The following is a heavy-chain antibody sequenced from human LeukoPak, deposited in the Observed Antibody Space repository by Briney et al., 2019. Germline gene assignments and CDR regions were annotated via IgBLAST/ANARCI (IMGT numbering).Heavy chain of an antibody. Sequence: SETLSLTCTVSGGSLSGYYWSWLRQPPGKGLDGIGYIYYSGTTNYIPSLNSRVTISVETCKNEASLKLSSVTAADTAVYYCARSRYNWNYYFDYWGQGTLVTVSS. V-gene: IGHV4-59*01. CDR1: GGSLSGYY. CDR3: ARSRYNWNYYFDY. J-gene: IGHJ4*02. CDR2: IYYSGTT. D-gene: IGHD1-7*01.